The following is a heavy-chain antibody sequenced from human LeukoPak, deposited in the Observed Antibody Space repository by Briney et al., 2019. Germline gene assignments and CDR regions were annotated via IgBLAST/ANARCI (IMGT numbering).Heavy chain of an antibody. V-gene: IGHV4-39*01. CDR1: GGSISSGGYY. J-gene: IGHJ5*02. CDR3: ARGPSRGITMIVVNVWFDP. Sequence: SETLSLTCTVSGGSISSGGYYWGWIRQPPGKGLEWVGSIYSSGSTYYNPSLKSRVTMSVDTSKNQFSLKLSSVTATDTAVYYCARGPSRGITMIVVNVWFDPWGQGTLVTVSS. CDR2: IYSSGST. D-gene: IGHD3-22*01.